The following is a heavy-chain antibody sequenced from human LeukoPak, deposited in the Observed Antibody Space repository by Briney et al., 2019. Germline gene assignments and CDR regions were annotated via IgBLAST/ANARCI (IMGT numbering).Heavy chain of an antibody. Sequence: ASVKVSCKASGYTFTSYGISWVRQAPGQGLEWMGWISAYNGNTNYAQELQGRVTMTTDTSTSTAYMELRSLRSDDTAVYYCARAQDLGYCSGGSCPPGDYWGQGTLVTVSS. D-gene: IGHD2-15*01. J-gene: IGHJ4*02. V-gene: IGHV1-18*01. CDR2: ISAYNGNT. CDR1: GYTFTSYG. CDR3: ARAQDLGYCSGGSCPPGDY.